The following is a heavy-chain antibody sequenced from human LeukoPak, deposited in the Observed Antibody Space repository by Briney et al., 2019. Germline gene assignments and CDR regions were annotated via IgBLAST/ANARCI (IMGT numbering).Heavy chain of an antibody. CDR1: GFTFSDHY. J-gene: IGHJ4*02. D-gene: IGHD3-10*01. Sequence: GGSLRLSCAASGFTFSDHYMDWVRQAQGKGLEWVGRTRNKANSYTTEYAASVKGRFTISRDDSKNSLYLQMNSLKTEDTAVYYCARPSFSTSSGNPSDYWGQGTLVTVSS. V-gene: IGHV3-72*01. CDR2: TRNKANSYTT. CDR3: ARPSFSTSSGNPSDY.